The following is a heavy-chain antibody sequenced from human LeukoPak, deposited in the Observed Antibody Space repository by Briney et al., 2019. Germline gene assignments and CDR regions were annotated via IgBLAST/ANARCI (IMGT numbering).Heavy chain of an antibody. Sequence: GGSLRLSCAASGFTFSSYAISWVRQAPGKGLEWVSAISGSGGITYYADSVKGRFTISRDNSKNTLYLQMNSLRAEDTAVYYCAKAPYNSGTYYIYYFDSWGQGALVTVSS. V-gene: IGHV3-23*01. CDR3: AKAPYNSGTYYIYYFDS. CDR2: ISGSGGIT. CDR1: GFTFSSYA. D-gene: IGHD3-10*01. J-gene: IGHJ4*02.